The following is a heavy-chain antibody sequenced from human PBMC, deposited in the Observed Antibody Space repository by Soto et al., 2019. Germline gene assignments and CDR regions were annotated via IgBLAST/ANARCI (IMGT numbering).Heavy chain of an antibody. CDR2: IYVGGST. J-gene: IGHJ3*02. CDR1: GFTVSRNY. V-gene: IGHV3-53*01. CDR3: ARILDTAMAFDI. Sequence: GGSLRLSCVASGFTVSRNYMSWVRQAPGRGLEWVSVIYVGGSTYYAASVKGRFTISRDNSKNTLYLQMDSLRAGDTAVYYCARILDTAMAFDIWGQGTKVTVSS. D-gene: IGHD5-18*01.